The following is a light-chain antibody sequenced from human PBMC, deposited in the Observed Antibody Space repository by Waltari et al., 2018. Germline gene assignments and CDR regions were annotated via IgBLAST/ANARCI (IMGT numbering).Light chain of an antibody. V-gene: IGLV2-14*03. CDR3: GSYTSTTTPYV. Sequence: QSALTQPASVSGSPGQSITISCTGTRSDVGGYNYVSWYQQHPGKVPKLIIYDVNNRPSGVSNRFSGSKSGNTASLTISGLQAEDEADYYCGSYTSTTTPYVFGGGTKLTVL. CDR1: RSDVGGYNY. CDR2: DVN. J-gene: IGLJ3*02.